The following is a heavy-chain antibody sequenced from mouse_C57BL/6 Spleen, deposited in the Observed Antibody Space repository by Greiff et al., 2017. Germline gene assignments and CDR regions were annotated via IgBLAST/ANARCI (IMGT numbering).Heavy chain of an antibody. CDR1: GFTFSDYG. Sequence: EVMLVESGGGLVKPGGSLKLSCAASGFTFSDYGMHWVRQAPEKGLEWVAYISSGSSTIYYADTVKGRFTISRDNAKNTLFLQMTSLRSEDTAMYYCARGITTGYYYAMDYWGQGTSVTVSS. CDR3: ARGITTGYYYAMDY. CDR2: ISSGSSTI. D-gene: IGHD2-4*01. J-gene: IGHJ4*01. V-gene: IGHV5-17*01.